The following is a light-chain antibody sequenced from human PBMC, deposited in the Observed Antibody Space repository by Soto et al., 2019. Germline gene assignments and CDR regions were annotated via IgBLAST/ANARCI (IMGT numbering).Light chain of an antibody. V-gene: IGKV1-5*03. CDR1: QSISSW. CDR2: KAS. J-gene: IGKJ3*01. CDR3: QHYNTYSGT. Sequence: DIQMTQSPSTLSASVGDRVTITCRASQSISSWLAWYQQKPGKAPKLLIYKASSLESGVPSRFSGSGSGTELSLTISSLQPDDFATYYCQHYNTYSGTFGPGTKVDIK.